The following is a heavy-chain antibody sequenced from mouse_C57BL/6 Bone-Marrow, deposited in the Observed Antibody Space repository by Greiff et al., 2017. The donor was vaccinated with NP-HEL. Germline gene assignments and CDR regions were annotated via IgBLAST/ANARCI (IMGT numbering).Heavy chain of an antibody. CDR2: IYPGSGNT. CDR1: GYSFTSYY. J-gene: IGHJ2*01. CDR3: ARVDD. Sequence: QVHVKQSGPELVKPGASVKISCKASGYSFTSYYIHWVKQRHGQGLEWIGWIYPGSGNTKYNEKFKGKATLTADTSSSTAYMQLSSLTAEDSAVYYCARVDDWGQGTTLTVSS. V-gene: IGHV1-66*01.